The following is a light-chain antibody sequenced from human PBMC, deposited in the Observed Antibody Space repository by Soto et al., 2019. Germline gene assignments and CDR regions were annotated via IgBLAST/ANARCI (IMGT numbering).Light chain of an antibody. Sequence: EIVLTQSPATLSLSPGESVTLSCRASQSVSSYLAWYQQKPGQAPRLLIYDASNRATGIPARFSGSGSGTDFTLTISSLEPEDFAVYYCQQRSNWPPRFTFGPGTKVDIK. V-gene: IGKV3-11*01. CDR2: DAS. CDR1: QSVSSY. J-gene: IGKJ3*01. CDR3: QQRSNWPPRFT.